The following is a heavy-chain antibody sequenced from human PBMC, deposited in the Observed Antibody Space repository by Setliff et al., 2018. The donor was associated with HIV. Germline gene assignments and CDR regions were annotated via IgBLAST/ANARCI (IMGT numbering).Heavy chain of an antibody. Sequence: PSETLSLTCTVSGGSISSSTYYWGWIRQPPGKGLEWIGYIYNTGSTNYNPSLESRVTISVDTSKNQFSLKLSSVTAADTAVYYCTRGGAVTTLGIPYYYSFYGMDVWGLGTTVTVSS. CDR1: GGSISSSTYY. CDR3: TRGGAVTTLGIPYYYSFYGMDV. J-gene: IGHJ6*02. CDR2: IYNTGST. D-gene: IGHD4-17*01. V-gene: IGHV4-61*05.